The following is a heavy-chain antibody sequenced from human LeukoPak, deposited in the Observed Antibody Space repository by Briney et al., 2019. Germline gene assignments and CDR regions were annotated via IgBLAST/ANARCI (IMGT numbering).Heavy chain of an antibody. V-gene: IGHV3-21*01. Sequence: GGSLRLSCAASGFTFSSYSMNWVRQAPGKGLEWVSSISSSSSYIYYADSVKGRFTISRDNAKNSLYLQMNSLRAEDTAVYYCAYPQLLDASDIWGQGTMVTVSS. CDR1: GFTFSSYS. CDR3: AYPQLLDASDI. CDR2: ISSSSSYI. D-gene: IGHD2-2*01. J-gene: IGHJ3*02.